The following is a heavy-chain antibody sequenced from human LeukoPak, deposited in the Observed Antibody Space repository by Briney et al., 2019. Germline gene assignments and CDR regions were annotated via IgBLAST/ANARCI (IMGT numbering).Heavy chain of an antibody. CDR3: VKEGGFRIPFDY. Sequence: GGSLRLSCEASGFGVSGNAMAWVRQAAGKGLQWVSGLGSDGRTHYADSVRGRFTISRDDSKNTLYLQMNSLRVEDTAAYYCVKEGGFRIPFDYWGQGTLVTVSS. V-gene: IGHV3-23*01. CDR1: GFGVSGNA. D-gene: IGHD2-15*01. J-gene: IGHJ4*02. CDR2: LGSDGRT.